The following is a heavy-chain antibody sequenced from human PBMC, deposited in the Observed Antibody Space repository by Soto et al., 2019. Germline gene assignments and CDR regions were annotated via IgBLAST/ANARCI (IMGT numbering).Heavy chain of an antibody. CDR3: ARTLIAGHSDY. D-gene: IGHD6-13*01. J-gene: IGHJ4*02. Sequence: HPGGSLRLSCVVSGFIFGGYEMNWVRQAPGKGLEWVSYISTGGVVYYGGSVRGRITDSRDNDENSMYLQMNSLRAVDTAVYYCARTLIAGHSDYWGQGTLVTVSS. CDR1: GFIFGGYE. V-gene: IGHV3-48*03. CDR2: ISTGGVV.